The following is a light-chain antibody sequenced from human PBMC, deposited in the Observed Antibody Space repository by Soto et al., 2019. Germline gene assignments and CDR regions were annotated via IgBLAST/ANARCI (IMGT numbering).Light chain of an antibody. J-gene: IGKJ1*01. CDR3: QQSLNPKT. CDR2: GAS. CDR1: ESVSSIY. Sequence: ENVLTQSPGTLHLSTGERAPLTCRAGESVSSIYVAWYQQKPGKAPTLLIYGASTRATGIPDRLSGSGSGTDFTLTIERLEPEDFAVYYCQQSLNPKTFGQGTKVDIK. V-gene: IGKV3-20*01.